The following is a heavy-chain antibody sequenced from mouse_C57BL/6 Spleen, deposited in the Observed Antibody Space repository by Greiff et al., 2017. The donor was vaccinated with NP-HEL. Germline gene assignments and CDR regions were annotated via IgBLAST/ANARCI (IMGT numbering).Heavy chain of an antibody. Sequence: QVQLQQPGAELVKPGASVKLSCKASGYTFTSYWMQWVKQRPGQGLAWIGEIDPSDSYTNYNQKFKGKATLTVDTSSSTAYMQLSSLTSEDSAVYYCARRNYGDGVFAYWGQGTLVTVSA. V-gene: IGHV1-50*01. CDR1: GYTFTSYW. J-gene: IGHJ3*01. CDR2: IDPSDSYT. D-gene: IGHD1-2*01. CDR3: ARRNYGDGVFAY.